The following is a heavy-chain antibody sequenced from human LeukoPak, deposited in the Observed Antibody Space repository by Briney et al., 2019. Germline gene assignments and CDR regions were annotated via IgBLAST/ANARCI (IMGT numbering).Heavy chain of an antibody. Sequence: SETLSLTCTVSGGSISSSSYYWGWIRQPPGKGLEWIGSIYYSGSTYYNPSLKSRVTISVDPSKNQFSLKLSSVTAADTAVYYCASRRPDDSSPPDSDYWGQGTLVTVSS. J-gene: IGHJ4*02. CDR1: GGSISSSSYY. V-gene: IGHV4-39*01. CDR3: ASRRPDDSSPPDSDY. D-gene: IGHD6-6*01. CDR2: IYYSGST.